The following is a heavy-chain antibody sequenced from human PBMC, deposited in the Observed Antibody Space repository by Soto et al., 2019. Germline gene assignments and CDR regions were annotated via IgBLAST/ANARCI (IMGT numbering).Heavy chain of an antibody. CDR3: AKCPLESGYLHYYSMDV. V-gene: IGHV4-59*01. CDR2: ISHSGST. CDR1: GGSLSSYY. Sequence: SETLSFTCTVSGGSLSSYYWSWIRQPPGKGLEWTGHISHSGSTSYNPSLKSRVTVSLDTSQNQFSLKVRSVTAADTAVYYCAKCPLESGYLHYYSMDVWGKGTTVTVSS. J-gene: IGHJ6*03. D-gene: IGHD3-3*01.